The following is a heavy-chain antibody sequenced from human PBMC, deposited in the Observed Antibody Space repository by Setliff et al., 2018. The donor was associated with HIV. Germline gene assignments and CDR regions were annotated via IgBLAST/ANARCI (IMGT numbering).Heavy chain of an antibody. CDR1: GFTFSTYP. CDR3: ARDLHWAFDY. J-gene: IGHJ4*02. CDR2: IDPSGRSM. Sequence: GGPLRLSCAASGFTFSTYPINWVRQAPGKGLEWVSHIDPSGRSMDYADSVKGRFTISRDNAKNSLYLQMNSLRVEDTAVYYCARDLHWAFDYWGQGTQVTVSS. V-gene: IGHV3-48*01. D-gene: IGHD7-27*01.